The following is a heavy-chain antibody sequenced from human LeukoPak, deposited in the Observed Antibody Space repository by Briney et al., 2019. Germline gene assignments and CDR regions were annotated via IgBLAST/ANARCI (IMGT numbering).Heavy chain of an antibody. Sequence: SETLSLTCTVSGGSISSGSYYWSWIRQPAGKGLEWIGRIYTSGSTNYNPSLKSRVTISVDTSKNQFSLKLSSLTAADTAVYYCARTSFYYDSSGYNNFFDPWGQGTLVTVSA. V-gene: IGHV4-61*02. J-gene: IGHJ5*02. CDR3: ARTSFYYDSSGYNNFFDP. D-gene: IGHD3-22*01. CDR1: GGSISSGSYY. CDR2: IYTSGST.